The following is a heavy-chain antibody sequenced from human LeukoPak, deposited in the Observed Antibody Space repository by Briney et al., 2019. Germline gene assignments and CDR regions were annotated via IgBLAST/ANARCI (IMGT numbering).Heavy chain of an antibody. CDR3: ARTTLQLWSYGMDV. Sequence: GGSLRLSCAASGFTFSTLSMNWVRQAPGKGLEWVASITFNGAYIYYADSVKGRFTISRDNAKNSLYLQMDSLRAEDTAVYYCARTTLQLWSYGMDVWGQGTTVTVSS. J-gene: IGHJ6*02. CDR1: GFTFSTLS. V-gene: IGHV3-21*01. CDR2: ITFNGAYI. D-gene: IGHD5-24*01.